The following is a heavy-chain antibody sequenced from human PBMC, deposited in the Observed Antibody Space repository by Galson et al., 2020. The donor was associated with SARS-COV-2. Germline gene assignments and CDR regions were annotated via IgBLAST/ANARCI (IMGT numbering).Heavy chain of an antibody. CDR1: GYTFTSYG. V-gene: IGHV1-18*01. CDR3: ARAGVSSGGNY. D-gene: IGHD6-19*01. J-gene: IGHJ4*02. Sequence: ASVTVSCKASGYTFTSYGISWVRQAPGQGLEWLGRISAYHGITNYAQNHQGRVTMTTDTSTSTDYMELRSLRSDDTAVYYCARAGVSSGGNYWSEGTRVTGSS. CDR2: ISAYHGIT.